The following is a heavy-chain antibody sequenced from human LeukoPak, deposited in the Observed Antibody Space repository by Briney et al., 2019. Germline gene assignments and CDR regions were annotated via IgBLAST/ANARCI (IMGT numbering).Heavy chain of an antibody. CDR3: AKPLGRPMIVVVTRGYFDY. D-gene: IGHD3-22*01. CDR1: RFTCSRYG. CDR2: ISGSGGST. V-gene: IGHV3-23*01. Sequence: PGGSLILAREAARFTCSRYGLRWVRQAPGKRLEWVSAISGSGGSTYYADSVKGRFTISRDNSKNTLYLQMNSLRAEDTAVYYCAKPLGRPMIVVVTRGYFDYWGQGTLVTVSS. J-gene: IGHJ4*02.